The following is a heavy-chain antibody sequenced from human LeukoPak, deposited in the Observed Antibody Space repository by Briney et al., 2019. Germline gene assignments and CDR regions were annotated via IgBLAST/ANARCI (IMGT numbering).Heavy chain of an antibody. CDR3: ARGSGCYYY. V-gene: IGHV4-34*01. J-gene: IGHJ4*02. CDR1: GGSFSGYY. CDR2: INHSGST. D-gene: IGHD6-19*01. Sequence: SETLSLTCAVYGGSFSGYYWSWIRQPPGKGLEWIGEINHSGSTNYNPSLKSRVTISVDTSKNQFSLKLSSVTAADTAVYYRARGSGCYYYWGQGTLVTVSS.